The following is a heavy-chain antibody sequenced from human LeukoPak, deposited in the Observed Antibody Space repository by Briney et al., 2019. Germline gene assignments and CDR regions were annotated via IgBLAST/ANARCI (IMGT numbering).Heavy chain of an antibody. CDR2: INHSGST. V-gene: IGHV4-34*01. J-gene: IGHJ4*01. D-gene: IGHD1-20*01. CDR1: GGSFSGYY. Sequence: PSETLSLTCAVYGGSFSGYYWSWIRQPPGKGLEWIGEINHSGSTNYNPSLKSRVTISVDTSKNQFSLKLSSVTAADTAVYYCARGSGITGTTGDYWGHGTLVTVSS. CDR3: ARGSGITGTTGDY.